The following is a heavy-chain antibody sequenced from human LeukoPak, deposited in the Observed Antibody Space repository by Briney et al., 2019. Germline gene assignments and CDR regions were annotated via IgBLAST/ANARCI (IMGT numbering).Heavy chain of an antibody. D-gene: IGHD1-26*01. Sequence: PSETLSLTCTVSGGSISSYYWSWIRQPPGKGLEWIGYIYYSGSTYYNPSLKSRVTISVDTSKNQFSLKLSSVTAADTAVYYCARVGEQVHWGQGTLVTVSS. CDR1: GGSISSYY. J-gene: IGHJ4*02. CDR2: IYYSGST. V-gene: IGHV4-59*06. CDR3: ARVGEQVH.